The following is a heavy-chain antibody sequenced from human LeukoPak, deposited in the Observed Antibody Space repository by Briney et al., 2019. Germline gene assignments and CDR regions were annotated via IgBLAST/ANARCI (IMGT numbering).Heavy chain of an antibody. CDR2: IYHSGST. Sequence: SETLSLTCTVSGYSISSGYYWGWIRQPPGKGLEWIGSIYHSGSTNSNPSLKSRVTVSVDTSKNLFSLKLSSLTAADTAVYYCARRLLGYCSGGSCYSGYFQHWGQGTLVTVSS. J-gene: IGHJ1*01. CDR1: GYSISSGYY. V-gene: IGHV4-38-2*02. CDR3: ARRLLGYCSGGSCYSGYFQH. D-gene: IGHD2-15*01.